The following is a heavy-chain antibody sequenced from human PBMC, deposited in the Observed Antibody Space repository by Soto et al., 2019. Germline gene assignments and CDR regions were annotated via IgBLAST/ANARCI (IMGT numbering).Heavy chain of an antibody. CDR2: LYSGGRK. Sequence: PGGSLRLSCAASGFSVSRKYMSWVRQAPGKGLEWVSTLYSGGRKHYADSVKGRFTISRDNSKNTMYLQMNSLRVDDTAVYYCAKDHEDPNYLGMDVWGQGTTVTVSS. V-gene: IGHV3-53*01. D-gene: IGHD2-8*01. CDR1: GFSVSRKY. CDR3: AKDHEDPNYLGMDV. J-gene: IGHJ6*02.